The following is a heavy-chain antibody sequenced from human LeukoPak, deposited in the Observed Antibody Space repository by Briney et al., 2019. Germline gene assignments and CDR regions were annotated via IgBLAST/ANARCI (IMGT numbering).Heavy chain of an antibody. D-gene: IGHD2-2*01. Sequence: TGGSLRLSCVPSGITFSNSALSWVRQAPGKGLEWVSSIGSTFGYIYYADSLKGRFSISRDNAKKLLYLQVDDLRAEDTALYYCVRGYCGSTICPFHYWGQGALVTVSS. CDR1: GITFSNSA. CDR3: VRGYCGSTICPFHY. CDR2: IGSTFGYI. J-gene: IGHJ4*02. V-gene: IGHV3-21*01.